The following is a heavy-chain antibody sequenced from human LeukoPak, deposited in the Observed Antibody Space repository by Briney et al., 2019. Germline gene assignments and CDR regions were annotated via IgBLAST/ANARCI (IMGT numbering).Heavy chain of an antibody. Sequence: SETLSLTCTVSGGSISSYYWSWIRQPAGKGLEWIGEINHSGSTNYNPSLKSRVTISVDTSKNQFSLKLSSVTAADTAVYYCARGYSSSWYDYYYYMDVWGKGTTVTVSS. D-gene: IGHD6-13*01. V-gene: IGHV4-34*01. CDR3: ARGYSSSWYDYYYYMDV. J-gene: IGHJ6*03. CDR2: INHSGST. CDR1: GGSISSYY.